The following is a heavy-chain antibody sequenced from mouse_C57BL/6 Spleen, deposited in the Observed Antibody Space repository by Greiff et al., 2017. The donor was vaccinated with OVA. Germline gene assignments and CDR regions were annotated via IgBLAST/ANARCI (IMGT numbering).Heavy chain of an antibody. D-gene: IGHD1-1*01. CDR2: IRSKSNNYAT. J-gene: IGHJ3*01. V-gene: IGHV10-1*01. CDR1: GFSFNTYA. Sequence: EVQLVESGGGLVQPKGSLKLSCAASGFSFNTYAMNWVRQAPGKGLEWVARIRSKSNNYATYYADSVKDRFTISRDDSESMLYLQMNNLKTEDTAMYYCVRPYGSSYDWFAYWGQGTLVTVSA. CDR3: VRPYGSSYDWFAY.